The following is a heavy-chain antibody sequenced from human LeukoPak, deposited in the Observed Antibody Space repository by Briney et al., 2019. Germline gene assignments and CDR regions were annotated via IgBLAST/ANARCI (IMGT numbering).Heavy chain of an antibody. CDR3: AKDPYGSGSSLDY. CDR2: ISGSGGST. V-gene: IGHV3-23*01. Sequence: GGSLRLSCAASGFTFSSYAMSWVRQAPVKALEWVSAISGSGGSTYYADSVKGRFTISRDNSKNTLYLRMNSLRAEDTAVYYCAKDPYGSGSSLDYWGQGTLVTVSS. J-gene: IGHJ4*02. D-gene: IGHD3-10*01. CDR1: GFTFSSYA.